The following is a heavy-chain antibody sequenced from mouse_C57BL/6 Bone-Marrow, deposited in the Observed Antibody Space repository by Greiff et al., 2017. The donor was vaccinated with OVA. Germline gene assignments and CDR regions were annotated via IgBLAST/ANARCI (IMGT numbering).Heavy chain of an antibody. CDR3: ARYGYDYNWYFDV. CDR2: IYPGGGYT. CDR1: GYTFTNYW. Sequence: VQLQESGAELVRPGTSVKMSCKASGYTFTNYWIGWAKQRPGHGLEWIGDIYPGGGYTNYNEKFKGKATLTADKSSSTAYMQFSSLTSEDSAIYYCARYGYDYNWYFDVWGTGTTVTVSS. J-gene: IGHJ1*03. D-gene: IGHD2-4*01. V-gene: IGHV1-63*01.